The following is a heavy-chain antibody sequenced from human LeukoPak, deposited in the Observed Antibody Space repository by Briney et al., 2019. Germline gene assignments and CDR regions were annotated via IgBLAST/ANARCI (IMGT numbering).Heavy chain of an antibody. CDR2: IYTSGST. Sequence: PSETLSLTCTVSGGSISSYSWSWIRQPAGKGLEWIGRIYTSGSTKYNPSLTSRVTMSVDTSKNQFPLKLRSVTAADTAVYYCARAVHCSGGSCYFDYWGQGTLVTVSS. D-gene: IGHD2-15*01. J-gene: IGHJ4*02. V-gene: IGHV4-4*07. CDR1: GGSISSYS. CDR3: ARAVHCSGGSCYFDY.